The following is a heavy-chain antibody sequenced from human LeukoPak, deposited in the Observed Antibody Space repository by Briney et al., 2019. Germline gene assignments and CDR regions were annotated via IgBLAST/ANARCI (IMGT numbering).Heavy chain of an antibody. Sequence: GGSLRLSCAASGFTFDDYAMHWVRQAPGKGLEWVSGISWNSGSIGYADSVKGRFTISRDNAKNSLYLQMNSLRAEDTALYYCAKEIRGYSYGHRYYYYYGMDVWGQGTTVTVSS. V-gene: IGHV3-9*01. CDR3: AKEIRGYSYGHRYYYYYGMDV. J-gene: IGHJ6*02. D-gene: IGHD5-18*01. CDR2: ISWNSGSI. CDR1: GFTFDDYA.